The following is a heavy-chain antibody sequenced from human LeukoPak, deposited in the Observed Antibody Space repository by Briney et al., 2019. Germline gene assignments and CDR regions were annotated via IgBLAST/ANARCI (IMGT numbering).Heavy chain of an antibody. J-gene: IGHJ5*02. CDR2: IYYSGST. Sequence: PSETLSLTCSVSGGSINNYYWSWIRQPPGKGLEWIGYIYYSGSTNYNPSLKSRVTISVDTSKNQFSLKLSSVTAADTAVYYCARDTGFRWFDPWGQGTLVTVSS. CDR3: ARDTGFRWFDP. V-gene: IGHV4-59*01. CDR1: GGSINNYY. D-gene: IGHD2-8*02.